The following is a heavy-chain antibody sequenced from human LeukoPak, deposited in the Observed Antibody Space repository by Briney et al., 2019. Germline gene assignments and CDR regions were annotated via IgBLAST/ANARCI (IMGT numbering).Heavy chain of an antibody. V-gene: IGHV7-4-1*02. J-gene: IGHJ5*02. CDR2: INANTGNP. Sequence: VASVKVSCKASGYTFTSYGISWVRQAPGQGLEWMGWINANTGNPTYAQGFTGRFVFSLDTSVSTAYLQISSLKAEDTAVYYCARISYESSGYGWFDPWGQGTLVTVSS. D-gene: IGHD3-22*01. CDR1: GYTFTSYG. CDR3: ARISYESSGYGWFDP.